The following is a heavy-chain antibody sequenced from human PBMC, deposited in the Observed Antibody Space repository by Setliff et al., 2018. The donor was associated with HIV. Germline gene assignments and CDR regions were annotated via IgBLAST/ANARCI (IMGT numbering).Heavy chain of an antibody. J-gene: IGHJ4*02. CDR3: VRWYYCVSGACYRADY. Sequence: PSETLSLTCTVSGDSISSYFWSWIRQSPGKGLEWIGFIFASGDTKYNPSLQSRVSMSIDTSERQFSLKLTSVTAADTAVYYCVRWYYCVSGACYRADYWGQGTMVTVSS. D-gene: IGHD2-21*02. V-gene: IGHV4-4*09. CDR1: GDSISSYF. CDR2: IFASGDT.